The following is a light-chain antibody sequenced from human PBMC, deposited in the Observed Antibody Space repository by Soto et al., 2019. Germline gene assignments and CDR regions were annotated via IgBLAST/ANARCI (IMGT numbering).Light chain of an antibody. Sequence: QSVLTQPASVSGSPGQSITISCTGTSSNVGSYKLVSWYQQHPDKTPKLMIFEVNKRPSGVSNRFSGSKSGNTASLTISGLKVEDEADYYCCSSGGSPTDVFGTGTKLTVL. CDR2: EVN. CDR1: SSNVGSYKL. J-gene: IGLJ1*01. CDR3: CSSGGSPTDV. V-gene: IGLV2-23*02.